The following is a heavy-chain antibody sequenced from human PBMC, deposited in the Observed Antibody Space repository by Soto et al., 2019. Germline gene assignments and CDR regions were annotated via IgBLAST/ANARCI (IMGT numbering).Heavy chain of an antibody. CDR3: SIGRPYGIDV. J-gene: IGHJ6*02. CDR2: IDSDGSST. CDR1: GFTFGSYW. V-gene: IGHV3-74*01. Sequence: EVQLVESGGGLVQPVGSLRVSCAASGFTFGSYWMNWVRQAPGKGLVWVSRIDSDGSSTTYADSVKGRFTTSRDNAKNTVYLQISSLRVEDTAVYYCSIGRPYGIDVWGQGTTGTVAS.